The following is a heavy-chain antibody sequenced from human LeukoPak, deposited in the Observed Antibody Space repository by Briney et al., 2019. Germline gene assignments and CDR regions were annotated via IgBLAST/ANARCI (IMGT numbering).Heavy chain of an antibody. CDR2: IYYSGST. CDR1: GGSISSSSYY. J-gene: IGHJ4*02. CDR3: ARHQSIVVVPATSFDY. D-gene: IGHD2-2*01. Sequence: SETLSLTCTVSGGSISSSSYYWGWIRQPPGKGLEWIGSIYYSGSTYYNPSLKSRVTISVDTSKDQFSLKLSSVTAADTAVYYCARHQSIVVVPATSFDYWGQGTLVAVSS. V-gene: IGHV4-39*01.